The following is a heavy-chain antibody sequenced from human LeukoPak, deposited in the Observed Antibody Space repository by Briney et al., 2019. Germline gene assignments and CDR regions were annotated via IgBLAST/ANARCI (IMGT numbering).Heavy chain of an antibody. CDR3: ARGPNSNWSGLDF. CDR1: GFSFSGHW. J-gene: IGHJ4*02. Sequence: SLRLSCTASGFSFSGHWMHWARQLPGKGLVWVSRISPTGSTTSYADSVKGRFTVSRDNAKNTLYLQVNNLRAEDTAVYYCARGPNSNWSGLDFWGQGTLLTVSS. D-gene: IGHD6-6*01. CDR2: ISPTGSTT. V-gene: IGHV3-74*01.